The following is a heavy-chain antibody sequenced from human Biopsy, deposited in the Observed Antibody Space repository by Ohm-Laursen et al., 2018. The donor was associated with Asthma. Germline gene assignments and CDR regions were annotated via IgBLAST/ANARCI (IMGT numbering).Heavy chain of an antibody. CDR2: ISWNSRSI. CDR1: GLNFEDYV. Sequence: SLRLSCTASGLNFEDYVMHWVRQAPGKGLEWVSGISWNSRSIGYGDSVKGRFTISRDNTKNSLYLQMNSLSPEDTAMYYCRALPTRTMYFDSWGQGALVTVSS. J-gene: IGHJ4*02. CDR3: RALPTRTMYFDS. D-gene: IGHD4/OR15-4a*01. V-gene: IGHV3-9*01.